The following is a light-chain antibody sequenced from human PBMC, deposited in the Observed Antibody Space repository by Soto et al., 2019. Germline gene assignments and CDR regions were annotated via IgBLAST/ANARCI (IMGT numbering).Light chain of an antibody. CDR3: QHVNSYPLS. J-gene: IGKJ4*01. CDR2: TAS. Sequence: IQMTLSASSVSASVGYRVTITCRASQGIGSWLAWYQQKPGKAPKLLIYTASSLQSGVPSRFSGSGFGTDFNLTISSLQPEDFATYYCQHVNSYPLSFGGGTKVDIK. V-gene: IGKV1-12*01. CDR1: QGIGSW.